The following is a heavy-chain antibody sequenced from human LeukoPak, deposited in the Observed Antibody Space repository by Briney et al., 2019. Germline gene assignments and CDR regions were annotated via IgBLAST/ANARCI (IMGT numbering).Heavy chain of an antibody. CDR3: AREALTGTTTIWLGP. CDR1: GYTFTGYY. J-gene: IGHJ5*02. Sequence: GASVKVSCKASGYTFTGYYMHWVRQAPGQGLEWMGWINPDSGGTNYAQKFQGRVTMTRDTSISTAYAELSRLRSDDTAVYYCAREALTGTTTIWLGPWGQGTLVTVSS. CDR2: INPDSGGT. V-gene: IGHV1-2*02. D-gene: IGHD1-20*01.